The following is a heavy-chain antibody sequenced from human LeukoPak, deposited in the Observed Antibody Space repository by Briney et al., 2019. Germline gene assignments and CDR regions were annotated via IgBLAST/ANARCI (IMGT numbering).Heavy chain of an antibody. D-gene: IGHD4-17*01. CDR2: IIPILGIA. CDR1: GGTFSSYA. CDR3: ARDWSPHYGDYGMDV. J-gene: IGHJ6*02. Sequence: ASVKVSCKASGGTFSSYAISWVRQAPGQGLEWMGRIIPILGIANYAQKFQGRVTITADKSTSTAYMELSSLRSEDTAVYYCARDWSPHYGDYGMDVWGQGTTVIVSS. V-gene: IGHV1-69*04.